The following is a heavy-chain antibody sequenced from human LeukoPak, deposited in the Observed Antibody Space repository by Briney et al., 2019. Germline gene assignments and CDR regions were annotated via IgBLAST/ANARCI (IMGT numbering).Heavy chain of an antibody. CDR2: INAGNGNT. CDR1: GYTFTSYA. J-gene: IGHJ5*02. V-gene: IGHV1-3*01. Sequence: ASVKVSCKASGYTFTSYAMHWVRQAPGQRLEWMGWINAGNGNTKYSQKFQGRVTITRDTSASTAYMELSSLRSDDTAVYYCARETSGNWFDPWGQGTLVTVSS. D-gene: IGHD3-10*01. CDR3: ARETSGNWFDP.